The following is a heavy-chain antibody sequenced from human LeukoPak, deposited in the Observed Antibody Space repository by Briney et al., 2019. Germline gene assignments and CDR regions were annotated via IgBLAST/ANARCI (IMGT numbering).Heavy chain of an antibody. CDR2: IKQDGSEK. V-gene: IGHV3-7*01. CDR3: ARVRGIAVAVAGTEPFFDY. J-gene: IGHJ4*02. Sequence: PGGSLRLSCAASGFTLSSYWMSWVRQAPGKGLEWVANIKQDGSEKYYVDSVKGRFTISRDNAKNSLYLQMNSLRAEDTAVYYCARVRGIAVAVAGTEPFFDYWGQGTLVTVSS. D-gene: IGHD6-19*01. CDR1: GFTLSSYW.